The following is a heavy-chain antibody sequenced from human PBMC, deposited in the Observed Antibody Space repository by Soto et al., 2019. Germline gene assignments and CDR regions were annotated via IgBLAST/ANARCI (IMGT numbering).Heavy chain of an antibody. CDR3: ARDASSGWYPDYYYVMDV. Sequence: PGGSLRLSCAASGFTFSSYGMHWVRQAPGKGLEWVAVIWYDGSNKYYADSVKGRFTISRDNSKNTLYLQMNSLRAEDTAVYYCARDASSGWYPDYYYVMDVWGQGTTVTVSS. V-gene: IGHV3-33*01. CDR2: IWYDGSNK. D-gene: IGHD6-19*01. J-gene: IGHJ6*02. CDR1: GFTFSSYG.